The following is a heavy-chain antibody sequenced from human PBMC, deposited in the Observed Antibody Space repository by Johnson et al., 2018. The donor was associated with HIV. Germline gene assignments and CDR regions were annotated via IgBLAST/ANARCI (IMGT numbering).Heavy chain of an antibody. D-gene: IGHD5-24*01. CDR2: ISSNGGST. CDR1: GFTFSNYA. Sequence: VQLVESGGGLVQPGGSLRLSCAASGFTFSNYAMHWVRQAPGKGLEYVSAISSNGGSTYYANSVTGRFTISRDNSKKTLFLQMGSLRAEDMAVYYCARACRDGYTCDAFDIWGQGTMVTVSS. CDR3: ARACRDGYTCDAFDI. V-gene: IGHV3-64*01. J-gene: IGHJ3*02.